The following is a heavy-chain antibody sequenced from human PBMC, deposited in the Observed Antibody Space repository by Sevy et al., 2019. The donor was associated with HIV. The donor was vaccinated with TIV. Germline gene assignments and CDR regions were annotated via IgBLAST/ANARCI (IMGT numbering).Heavy chain of an antibody. CDR1: GFTFSSYW. J-gene: IGHJ5*02. D-gene: IGHD3-9*01. Sequence: GGSLRLSCAASGFTFSSYWMSWVRQAPGKGLEWVANIKQDGSEKYYVDSVKGRFTISRDNAKNSLYLQMKSLRAEVMAVYYCVRVQVLRCFDWAFDPWGQGTLVTVSS. CDR2: IKQDGSEK. V-gene: IGHV3-7*01. CDR3: VRVQVLRCFDWAFDP.